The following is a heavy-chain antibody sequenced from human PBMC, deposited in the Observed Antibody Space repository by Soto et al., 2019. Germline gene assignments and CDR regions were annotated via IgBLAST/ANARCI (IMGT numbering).Heavy chain of an antibody. Sequence: SVKVSCKTSGYTFSNYGITWVREAPGQPLEWLGWISLYSDGTNYAQKFQGRVSMTTDTSTTTAYMELRSLRSDDTAVYYCARVVPGAEAWFGPWGQGTLVTVSS. CDR2: ISLYSDGT. J-gene: IGHJ5*02. D-gene: IGHD2-2*01. CDR3: ARVVPGAEAWFGP. CDR1: GYTFSNYG. V-gene: IGHV1-18*01.